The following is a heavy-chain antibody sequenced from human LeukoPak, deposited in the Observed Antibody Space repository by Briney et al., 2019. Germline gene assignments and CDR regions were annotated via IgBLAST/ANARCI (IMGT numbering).Heavy chain of an antibody. J-gene: IGHJ6*02. D-gene: IGHD5-12*01. Sequence: PGGSLRLSCAASGFTFSSYSMNWVRQAPGKGLEWVSSISSSSGYIYYADSVKGRFTISRDNAKNSLYLQMNSLRAEDTAVYYCARDIVVATGYGMDVWGQGTTVTVSS. CDR2: ISSSSGYI. V-gene: IGHV3-21*01. CDR1: GFTFSSYS. CDR3: ARDIVVATGYGMDV.